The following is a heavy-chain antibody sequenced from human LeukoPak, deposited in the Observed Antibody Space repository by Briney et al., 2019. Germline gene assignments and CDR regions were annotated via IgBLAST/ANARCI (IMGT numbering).Heavy chain of an antibody. V-gene: IGHV4-59*01. D-gene: IGHD5-18*01. CDR1: GGSISSYF. Sequence: SETLSLTCTVSGGSISSYFWSWIRLPPGEGLEWIWYIYYTGATYYNPSLKSRVTISLDTSKNQFSLKLSSVTAADAAVYYCARAGYSYGTGYYFDYWGQGALVTVSS. CDR3: ARAGYSYGTGYYFDY. CDR2: IYYTGAT. J-gene: IGHJ4*02.